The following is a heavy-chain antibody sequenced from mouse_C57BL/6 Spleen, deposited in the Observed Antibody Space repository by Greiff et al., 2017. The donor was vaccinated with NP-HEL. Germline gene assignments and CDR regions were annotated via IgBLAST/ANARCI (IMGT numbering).Heavy chain of an antibody. CDR1: GYTFTDYE. CDR3: TRRGGSGDWYFDV. V-gene: IGHV1-15*01. D-gene: IGHD1-1*02. CDR2: IDPETGGT. Sequence: QVQLQQSGAELVRPGASVTLSCKASGYTFTDYEMHWVKQTPVHGLEWIGAIDPETGGTAYNQKFKGKAILTADKSSSTAYMELRSLTSEDSAVYYCTRRGGSGDWYFDVWGTGTTVTVSS. J-gene: IGHJ1*03.